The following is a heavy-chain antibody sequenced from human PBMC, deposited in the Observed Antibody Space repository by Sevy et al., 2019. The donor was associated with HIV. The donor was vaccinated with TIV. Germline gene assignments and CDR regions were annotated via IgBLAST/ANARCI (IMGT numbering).Heavy chain of an antibody. V-gene: IGHV3-23*01. J-gene: IGHJ4*02. CDR3: VKDYMFAAAWAPDS. D-gene: IGHD3-10*02. CDR2: LIENGVDT. Sequence: GGSLRLSCAASGFTFNNYAMSWVRQPPGKGLEWVSGLIENGVDTYYSDSVRGRFTISRDNSKNTLYLQMNSLRAEDTAIYYCVKDYMFAAAWAPDSWGQGTLVTVSS. CDR1: GFTFNNYA.